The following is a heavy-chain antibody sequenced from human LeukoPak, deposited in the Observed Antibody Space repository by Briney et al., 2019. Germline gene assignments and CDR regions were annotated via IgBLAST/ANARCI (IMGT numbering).Heavy chain of an antibody. CDR3: AVSAAALFDP. Sequence: SETLSLTCTVSGGSISSYYWSWIRQPPGKGLEWIGYIYYSGSTNYNPSLKGRVTISVDTSKNQFSLMLNSVTAADTAVYYCAVSAAALFDPWGQGTLVTVSS. J-gene: IGHJ5*02. CDR2: IYYSGST. CDR1: GGSISSYY. D-gene: IGHD6-6*01. V-gene: IGHV4-59*12.